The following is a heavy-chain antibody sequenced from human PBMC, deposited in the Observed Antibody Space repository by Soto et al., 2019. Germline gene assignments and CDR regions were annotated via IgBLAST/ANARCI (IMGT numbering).Heavy chain of an antibody. CDR1: GYTFTSYA. J-gene: IGHJ4*02. V-gene: IGHV1-3*01. Sequence: ASVKVSCKASGYTFTSYAMHWVRQAPGQRLEWMGWINAGNGNTKYSQKFQGRVTITRDTSASTAYMELSSLRSEDTAVYYCARVFNWGPNWYYFDYWGQGTLVTVSS. D-gene: IGHD7-27*01. CDR3: ARVFNWGPNWYYFDY. CDR2: INAGNGNT.